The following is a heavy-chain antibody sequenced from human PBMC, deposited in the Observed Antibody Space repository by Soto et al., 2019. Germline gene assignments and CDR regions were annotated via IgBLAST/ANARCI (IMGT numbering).Heavy chain of an antibody. CDR3: VISCRGSCNAV. CDR1: GGSISSYY. Sequence: SEKLSVTCTVSGGSISSYYWRGFRQPPGKGLEWIGYIYSSGSTNYNPSLMSRVTISVDTSKNQFSLQLSSVTAADTAVYYCVISCRGSCNAVWGQVTLVPASS. CDR2: IYSSGST. V-gene: IGHV4-59*01. J-gene: IGHJ4*02. D-gene: IGHD2-15*01.